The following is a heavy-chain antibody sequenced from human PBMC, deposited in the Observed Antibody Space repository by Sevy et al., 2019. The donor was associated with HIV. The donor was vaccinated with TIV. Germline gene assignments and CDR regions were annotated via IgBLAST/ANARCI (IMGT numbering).Heavy chain of an antibody. CDR3: AREGGASSAWFENWFGP. CDR1: GGSITSYS. V-gene: IGHV4-4*07. Sequence: SETLSFTCTVSGGSITSYSWSWIRQPAGKGLEWLGRIYSNGNSNYNPSLKSRVTMSVDTSKNQFSLKLTSVNAADTAVYFCAREGGASSAWFENWFGPWGQGTLVTVSS. J-gene: IGHJ5*02. D-gene: IGHD6-19*01. CDR2: IYSNGNS.